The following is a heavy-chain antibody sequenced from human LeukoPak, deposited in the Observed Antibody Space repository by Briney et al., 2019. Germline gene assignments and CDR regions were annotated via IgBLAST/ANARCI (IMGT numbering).Heavy chain of an antibody. J-gene: IGHJ6*03. Sequence: GGSLRLSCAVSGITLSNYGMSWVRQAPGKGLEWVSGISWNSGSIGYADSVKGRFTISRDNAKNSLYLQMNSLRAEDTALYYCAKDYYDSSGHRDGYYYYMDVWGKGTTVTVSS. D-gene: IGHD3-22*01. CDR2: ISWNSGSI. CDR1: GITLSNYG. CDR3: AKDYYDSSGHRDGYYYYMDV. V-gene: IGHV3-9*01.